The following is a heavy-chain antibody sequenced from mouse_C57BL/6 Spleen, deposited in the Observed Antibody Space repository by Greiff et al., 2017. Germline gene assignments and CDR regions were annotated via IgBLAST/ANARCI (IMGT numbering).Heavy chain of an antibody. Sequence: EVQLQQSGPELVKPGASVKIPCKASGYTFTDYNMDWVKQSHGKSLEWIGDINPNNGGTIYNQKFKGKATLTVDKSSSTAYMELRSLTSEDTAVYYCARKGEYDHDRFAYWGQGTLVTVSA. CDR3: ARKGEYDHDRFAY. V-gene: IGHV1-18*01. CDR2: INPNNGGT. D-gene: IGHD2-4*01. CDR1: GYTFTDYN. J-gene: IGHJ3*01.